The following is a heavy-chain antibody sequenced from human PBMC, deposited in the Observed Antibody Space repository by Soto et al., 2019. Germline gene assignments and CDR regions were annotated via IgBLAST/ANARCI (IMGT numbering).Heavy chain of an antibody. D-gene: IGHD3-22*01. J-gene: IGHJ4*02. CDR2: ISYDGSNK. CDR1: GFTFSSYG. CDR3: AKVTYYYDSSGYPADY. Sequence: QVQLVESGGGVVQPGRSLRLSCAASGFTFSSYGMHWVRQAPGKGLEWVAVISYDGSNKYYADSVKGRFTISRDNSKNTLYLQMNSLRAEDTAVYYCAKVTYYYDSSGYPADYCGQGTLVTVSS. V-gene: IGHV3-30*18.